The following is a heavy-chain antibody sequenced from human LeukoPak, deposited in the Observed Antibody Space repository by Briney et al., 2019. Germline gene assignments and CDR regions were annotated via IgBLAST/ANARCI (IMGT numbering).Heavy chain of an antibody. CDR2: FIPIIGTP. Sequence: SVKVSCKASGGTFSSYAISWVRQAPGQGLEWMAGFIPIIGTPNYALKFQGRVTITADESTSTAYMELSSLRSEDTAVYYCARSHYYGSGSILYYFPYWGQGTLVTVSS. D-gene: IGHD3-10*01. V-gene: IGHV1-69*01. J-gene: IGHJ4*02. CDR3: ARSHYYGSGSILYYFPY. CDR1: GGTFSSYA.